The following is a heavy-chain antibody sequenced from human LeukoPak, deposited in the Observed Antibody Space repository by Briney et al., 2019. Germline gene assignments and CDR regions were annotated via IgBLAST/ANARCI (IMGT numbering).Heavy chain of an antibody. CDR2: ISYDGSNK. D-gene: IGHD5-18*01. Sequence: GGSLRLSCAASGFTFSSYGMHWVRQAPGKGLEWVAVISYDGSNKYYGDSVKGRFTISRDNSKNTLYLQMNSLRAEDTAVYYCAKGGNTSYFDYWGQGALVTVSS. J-gene: IGHJ4*02. CDR3: AKGGNTSYFDY. CDR1: GFTFSSYG. V-gene: IGHV3-30*18.